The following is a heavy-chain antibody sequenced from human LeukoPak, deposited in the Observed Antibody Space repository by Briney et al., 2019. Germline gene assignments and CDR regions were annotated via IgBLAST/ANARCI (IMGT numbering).Heavy chain of an antibody. CDR1: GYTFTSYY. CDR3: ARFSSVDGYNGKAYWFDP. J-gene: IGHJ5*02. D-gene: IGHD5-24*01. Sequence: ASVKVSCKASGYTFTSYYMHWARQAPGQGLEWMGIINPSGGSTSYAQKFQGRVTMTRDTSTSTVYMELSSLRSEDTAVYYCARFSSVDGYNGKAYWFDPWGQGTLVTVSS. V-gene: IGHV1-46*01. CDR2: INPSGGST.